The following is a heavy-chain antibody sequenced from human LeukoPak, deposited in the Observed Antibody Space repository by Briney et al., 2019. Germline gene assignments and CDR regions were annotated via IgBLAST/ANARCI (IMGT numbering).Heavy chain of an antibody. D-gene: IGHD5-18*01. Sequence: GGSLRLSCAASGFTFSSYGMHWVRQAPGKGLEWVAVISYDGSNKYYADSLKGRFTISRDNAKNSLYLQMSSLRVEDTAVYYCARRATTERGHSYGLDYWGQGTLVTVSS. V-gene: IGHV3-30*03. CDR3: ARRATTERGHSYGLDY. CDR1: GFTFSSYG. J-gene: IGHJ4*02. CDR2: ISYDGSNK.